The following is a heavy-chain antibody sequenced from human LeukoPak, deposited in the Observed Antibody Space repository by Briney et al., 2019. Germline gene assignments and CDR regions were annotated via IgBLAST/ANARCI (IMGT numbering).Heavy chain of an antibody. CDR3: ARGPLYYYDSSGPFDY. J-gene: IGHJ4*02. D-gene: IGHD3-22*01. CDR1: GYTFTGNY. CDR2: INPNSGGT. Sequence: GASVKVSCKASGYTFTGNYMHWVRQAPGQGLEWMGWINPNSGGTNYAQKFQGRVTMTRDTSISTAYMELSSLRSDDTAVYYCARGPLYYYDSSGPFDYWGQGTLVTVSS. V-gene: IGHV1-2*02.